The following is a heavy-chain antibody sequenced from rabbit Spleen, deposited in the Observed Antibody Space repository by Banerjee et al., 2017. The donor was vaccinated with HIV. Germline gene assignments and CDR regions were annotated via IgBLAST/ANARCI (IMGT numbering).Heavy chain of an antibody. D-gene: IGHD4-1*01. J-gene: IGHJ4*01. CDR1: GFSFNSYYY. V-gene: IGHV1S40*01. Sequence: QQLVESGGGLVKPGASLTLTCTASGFSFNSYYYMCWVRQAPGKGLELIACIETIDSSPWYASWAKGRFTISKTSSTTVTLQMTSLTAADTATYFCARETSSGWGIVSFYFSLWGPGTLVTVS. CDR3: ARETSSGWGIVSFYFSL. CDR2: IETIDSSP.